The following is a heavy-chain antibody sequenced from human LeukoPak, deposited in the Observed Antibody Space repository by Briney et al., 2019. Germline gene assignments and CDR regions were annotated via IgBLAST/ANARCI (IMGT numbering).Heavy chain of an antibody. V-gene: IGHV4-61*02. CDR1: GGSISSGSYY. J-gene: IGHJ4*02. CDR2: IYTSGST. CDR3: ARQDTYYYGSGSSYKD. D-gene: IGHD3-10*01. Sequence: SETLSLTCTVSGGSISSGSYYWSWIRQPAGKGLEWIGRIYTSGSTNYNPSLKSRVTISVDTSKNQFSLKLSSVTAADTAVYYCARQDTYYYGSGSSYKDWGQGTLVTVSS.